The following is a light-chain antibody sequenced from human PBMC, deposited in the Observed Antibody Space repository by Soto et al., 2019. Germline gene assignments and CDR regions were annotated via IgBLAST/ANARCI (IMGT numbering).Light chain of an antibody. CDR1: SSDIGGYNY. Sequence: QSALTQPASVSGSPGQSITISCTGTSSDIGGYNYVSWYQQHPGKVPKLMIFEVSNRPSGVSYRFSGSKSGNTASLTISGLQDEDEADYYCSSYTGSSTLYVFGTGTKLTVL. J-gene: IGLJ1*01. V-gene: IGLV2-14*01. CDR3: SSYTGSSTLYV. CDR2: EVS.